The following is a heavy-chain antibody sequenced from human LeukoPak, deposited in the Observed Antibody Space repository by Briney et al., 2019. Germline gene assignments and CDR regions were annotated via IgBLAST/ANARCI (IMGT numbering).Heavy chain of an antibody. CDR1: GFTFSSYG. CDR2: IWYDGSNK. J-gene: IGHJ3*02. D-gene: IGHD6-13*01. V-gene: IGHV3-33*01. CDR3: AAVAAAGLNAFDI. Sequence: GGSLRLSCAASGFTFSSYGMHWVRQAPGKGLEWVAVIWYDGSNKYYADSVKGRFTISRDNSKNTQYLQMNSLRAEDTAVYYCAAVAAAGLNAFDIWGQGTMVTVSS.